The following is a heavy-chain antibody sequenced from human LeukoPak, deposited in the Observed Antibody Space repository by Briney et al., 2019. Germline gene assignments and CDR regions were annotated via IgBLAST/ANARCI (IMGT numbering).Heavy chain of an antibody. CDR2: ISSSSSYI. CDR3: ARDRGTIFGVEFYDY. Sequence: GGSLRLSCAASGFTFSSYSMNWVRQASGKGLEWVSSISSSSSYIYYADSVKGRFTISRDNAKNSLYLQMNSLRAEDTAVYYCARDRGTIFGVEFYDYWGQGTLVTVSS. D-gene: IGHD3-3*01. J-gene: IGHJ4*02. V-gene: IGHV3-21*01. CDR1: GFTFSSYS.